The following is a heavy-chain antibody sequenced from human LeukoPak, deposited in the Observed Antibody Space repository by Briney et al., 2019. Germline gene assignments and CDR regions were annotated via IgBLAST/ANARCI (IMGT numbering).Heavy chain of an antibody. CDR1: GFTFNISA. CDR2: ISGSGGST. Sequence: GGSLRLSCAASGFTFNISAMSWVRQAPGKGLECVSPISGSGGSTYYADSVKGRFTISRDNSKNTLYLQMNSLRAEDTAVYYCAKDGGAAAGLHFWFDPWGQGTLVTVSS. V-gene: IGHV3-23*01. CDR3: AKDGGAAAGLHFWFDP. D-gene: IGHD6-13*01. J-gene: IGHJ5*02.